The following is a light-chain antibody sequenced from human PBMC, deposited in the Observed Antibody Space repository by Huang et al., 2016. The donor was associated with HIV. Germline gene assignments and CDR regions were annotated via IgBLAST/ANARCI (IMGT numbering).Light chain of an antibody. CDR2: WAS. V-gene: IGKV4-1*01. CDR1: QSLLYSLNHKNY. Sequence: DIVMTQSPDSLSVSPGERATIDCKSSQSLLYSLNHKNYLAWFQQKPGRPPKLLLYWASTRESGIPERFSGSGSVTDFTLTINNLQPEDVATYYCQQYYQNPQTFGQGT. CDR3: QQYYQNPQT. J-gene: IGKJ5*01.